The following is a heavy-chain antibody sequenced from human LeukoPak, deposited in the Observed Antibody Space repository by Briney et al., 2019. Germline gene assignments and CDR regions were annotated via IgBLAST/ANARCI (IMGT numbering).Heavy chain of an antibody. CDR3: ARGYYDS. CDR2: IIPIFGTA. D-gene: IGHD3-22*01. J-gene: IGHJ4*02. CDR1: GYTFTNYG. Sequence: SVKVSCKASGYTFTNYGISWVRQAPGQGLEWMGRIIPIFGTANYAQKFQGKVTITTDESTSTAYMELSSLRSEDTAVYYCARGYYDSWGQGTLVTVSS. V-gene: IGHV1-69*05.